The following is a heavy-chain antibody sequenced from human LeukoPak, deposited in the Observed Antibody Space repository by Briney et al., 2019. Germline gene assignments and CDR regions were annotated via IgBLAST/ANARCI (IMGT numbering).Heavy chain of an antibody. J-gene: IGHJ4*02. CDR2: ISSSSSYR. CDR1: GFTFSRYS. CDR3: MSYAGRSDDY. D-gene: IGHD3-16*01. V-gene: IGHV3-21*01. Sequence: GGSLRLSCAASGFTFSRYSMNWVRQAPGEGLGWVSSISSSSSYRYYADSVKGRFTISRDNAKNSLHLQMNSLRAEDTAVYYCMSYAGRSDDYWGQGTLVTVSS.